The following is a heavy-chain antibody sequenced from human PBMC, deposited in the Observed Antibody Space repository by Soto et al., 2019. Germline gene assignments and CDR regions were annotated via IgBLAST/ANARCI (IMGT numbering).Heavy chain of an antibody. CDR3: AKDHPLPVVTLGNDAFDI. CDR2: ISGSGGST. Sequence: EVQLLESGGGLVQPGGSLRLSCAASGFTFSSYAMSWVRQAPGKGLEWVSAISGSGGSTYYADSVKGRFTISRDNSKNTLYLQMNSLRAEDTAVYYCAKDHPLPVVTLGNDAFDIWGQGTMVTVSS. CDR1: GFTFSSYA. V-gene: IGHV3-23*01. J-gene: IGHJ3*02. D-gene: IGHD2-21*02.